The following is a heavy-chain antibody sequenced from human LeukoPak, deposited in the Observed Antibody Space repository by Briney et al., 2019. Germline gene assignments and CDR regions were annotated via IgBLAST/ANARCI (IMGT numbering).Heavy chain of an antibody. Sequence: ASVKVSCKASGYTFTGYYMHWVRQAPGQGLEWMGWINPNSGGTNYAQKFQGRVTMTRDTSISTAYMELSRLRSDDTAVYYCARLDYDFWSGVLEYFDPWGQGTLVTVSS. V-gene: IGHV1-2*02. CDR3: ARLDYDFWSGVLEYFDP. CDR1: GYTFTGYY. CDR2: INPNSGGT. J-gene: IGHJ5*02. D-gene: IGHD3-3*01.